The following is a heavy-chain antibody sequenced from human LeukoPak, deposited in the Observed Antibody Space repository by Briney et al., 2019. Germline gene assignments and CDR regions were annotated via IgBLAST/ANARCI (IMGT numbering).Heavy chain of an antibody. D-gene: IGHD6-13*01. CDR3: ARGSRSCHWCIDY. Sequence: GASVKVSCKASGGTFSSYAISWVRQAPGQGLEWMGRIIPILGIANYAQKFQGRVTITADKSTSTAYMELSSLRSEDTAVYYCARGSRSCHWCIDYWGQGTLVTVSS. CDR2: IIPILGIA. CDR1: GGTFSSYA. J-gene: IGHJ4*02. V-gene: IGHV1-69*04.